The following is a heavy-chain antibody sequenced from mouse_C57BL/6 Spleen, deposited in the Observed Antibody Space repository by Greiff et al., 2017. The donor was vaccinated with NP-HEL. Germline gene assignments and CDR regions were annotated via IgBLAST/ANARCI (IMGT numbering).Heavy chain of an antibody. V-gene: IGHV3-6*01. CDR3: ARNHYGSSYEAY. CDR2: ISYDGSN. CDR1: GYSITSGYY. D-gene: IGHD1-1*01. J-gene: IGHJ3*01. Sequence: EVQLQQSGPGLVKPSQSLSLTCSVTGYSITSGYYWNWIRQFPGNKLEWMGYISYDGSNNYNPSLKNRISITRDTSKNQFFLKLNSVTTEDTATYYCARNHYGSSYEAYWGQGTLVTVSA.